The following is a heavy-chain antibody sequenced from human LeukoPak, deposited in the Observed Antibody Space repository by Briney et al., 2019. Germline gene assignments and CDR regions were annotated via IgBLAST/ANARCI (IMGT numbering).Heavy chain of an antibody. CDR2: IYKTGST. CDR1: GGSISSTTYY. CDR3: ARQTGVGLFILP. Sequence: SETLSLTCTVSGGSISSTTYYWAWIRQPPGKGLEWIGSIYKTGSTNYSPSLKSRVFISVDTSNNQFSLKLSSVTAADTAVYYCARQTGVGLFILPGGRGTLVTVSS. V-gene: IGHV4-39*01. D-gene: IGHD3-3*01. J-gene: IGHJ4*02.